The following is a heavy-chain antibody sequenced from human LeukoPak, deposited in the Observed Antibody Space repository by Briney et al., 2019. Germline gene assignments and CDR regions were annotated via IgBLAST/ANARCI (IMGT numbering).Heavy chain of an antibody. CDR3: AKVPDSSGYFNNYYMDV. D-gene: IGHD3-22*01. V-gene: IGHV3-23*01. Sequence: GGSLRLSCAASGFTFSSNAMSWVRQAPGKGLEWVSGISGSGGSTYYADSVKGRFTISRDNSKNTVYLQMASLRAEDTAVYYCAKVPDSSGYFNNYYMDVWGKGTTVTVSS. CDR1: GFTFSSNA. CDR2: ISGSGGST. J-gene: IGHJ6*03.